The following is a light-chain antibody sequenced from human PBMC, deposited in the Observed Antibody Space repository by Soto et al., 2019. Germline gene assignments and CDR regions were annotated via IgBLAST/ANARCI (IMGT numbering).Light chain of an antibody. V-gene: IGLV2-14*01. CDR3: SSYTSSSTYV. CDR1: SSDVGGYNY. Sequence: QSALTQPASWSASPGQSITISCTGTSSDVGGYNYVSWYQQHPGKAPKLMIYDVSNRPSGVSNRFSGSKSGNTASLTISGLQAEDEADYYCSSYTSSSTYVFGTGTRSPP. CDR2: DVS. J-gene: IGLJ1*01.